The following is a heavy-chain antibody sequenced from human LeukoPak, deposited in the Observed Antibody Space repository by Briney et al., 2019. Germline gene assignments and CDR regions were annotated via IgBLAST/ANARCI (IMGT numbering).Heavy chain of an antibody. CDR2: TYYRSKWYN. D-gene: IGHD1-7*01. V-gene: IGHV6-1*01. Sequence: SQTLSLTCAISGDSVSSNSAAWTWIRQSPSRGLEWLGRTYYRSKWYNDYAASVKSRITINPDTSKNQFSLQLNSVTPEDTAVYYCARNWNFRWEQNGMDVWGQGITVTVSS. CDR3: ARNWNFRWEQNGMDV. J-gene: IGHJ6*02. CDR1: GDSVSSNSAA.